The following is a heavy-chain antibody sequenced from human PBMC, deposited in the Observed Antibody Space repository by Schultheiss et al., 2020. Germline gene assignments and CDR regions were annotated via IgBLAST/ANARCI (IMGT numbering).Heavy chain of an antibody. J-gene: IGHJ4*02. CDR1: GYTFTSYG. D-gene: IGHD5-18*01. Sequence: ASVKVSCKASGYTFTSYGISWVRQAPGQGLEWMGWISAYNGNTNYAQKLQGRVTMTTDTSTSTAYMELRSLRSDDTAVYYCARGLQLWLFPGPLGYWGQGTLVNVSS. V-gene: IGHV1-18*01. CDR3: ARGLQLWLFPGPLGY. CDR2: ISAYNGNT.